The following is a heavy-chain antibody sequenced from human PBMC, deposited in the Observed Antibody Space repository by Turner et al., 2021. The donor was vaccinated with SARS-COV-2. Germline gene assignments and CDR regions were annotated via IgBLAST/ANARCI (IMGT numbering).Heavy chain of an antibody. J-gene: IGHJ4*02. V-gene: IGHV3-30*18. CDR2: ISYDGSNK. D-gene: IGHD2-2*01. Sequence: QLVESGGGLVRPGGSRGLSCVASGFIFSSYGMHWVRQAPGKGLEWVAVISYDGSNKYYADSVKGRFTISRDNSKNTLYLQMSSLRAEDTAVYYCAKDRTIVVVPVTIFDYWGQGTLVTVSS. CDR1: GFIFSSYG. CDR3: AKDRTIVVVPVTIFDY.